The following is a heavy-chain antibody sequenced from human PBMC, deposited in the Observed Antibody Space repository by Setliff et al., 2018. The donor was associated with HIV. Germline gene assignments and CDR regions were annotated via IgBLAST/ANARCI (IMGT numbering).Heavy chain of an antibody. CDR1: GYTFTSYD. Sequence: ASVKVPCKASGYTFTSYDINWVRQATGQGLEWMGWMNPNSGNTGYAQKFQGRVTMTRNTSISTAYMELSSLRSEDTAVYYCARGLAVAGKSYYSYYYMDVWGKGTTVTVSS. D-gene: IGHD6-19*01. V-gene: IGHV1-8*01. CDR2: MNPNSGNT. J-gene: IGHJ6*03. CDR3: ARGLAVAGKSYYSYYYMDV.